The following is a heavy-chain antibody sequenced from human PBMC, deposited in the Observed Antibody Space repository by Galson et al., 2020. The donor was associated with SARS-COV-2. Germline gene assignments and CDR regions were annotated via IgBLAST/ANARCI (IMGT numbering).Heavy chain of an antibody. D-gene: IGHD6-19*01. Sequence: SCAASGFTFSTDWMDWVRQAPGKGLVWVSRLKSDGSITGYAASVKGRFTISRDNAKNTLYLQMNRLSAEDTAGYYCAGVDNSGWDSYWGQGTLVTVSS. CDR2: LKSDGSIT. CDR3: AGVDNSGWDSY. J-gene: IGHJ4*02. CDR1: GFTFSTDW. V-gene: IGHV3-74*01.